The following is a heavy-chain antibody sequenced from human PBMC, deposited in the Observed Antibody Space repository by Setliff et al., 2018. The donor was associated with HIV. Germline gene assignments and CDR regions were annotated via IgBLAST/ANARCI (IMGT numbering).Heavy chain of an antibody. D-gene: IGHD6-19*01. CDR1: GFTFSDYY. V-gene: IGHV3-11*01. Sequence: GGSLRLSCAASGFTFSDYYMSWIRQAPGRGLAGVSYISSSGSTIYYADAVKGRFTISRDNAKNSLYLQMNSLRAEDTAVYYCAREQPWLVPGLGYYYGMDVWGQGTTVTVS. CDR2: ISSSGSTI. CDR3: AREQPWLVPGLGYYYGMDV. J-gene: IGHJ6*02.